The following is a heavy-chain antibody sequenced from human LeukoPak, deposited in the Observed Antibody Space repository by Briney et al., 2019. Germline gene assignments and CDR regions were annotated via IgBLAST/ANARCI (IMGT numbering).Heavy chain of an antibody. CDR3: ARDGYSGYHWLN. CDR2: IYSGGST. J-gene: IGHJ4*02. Sequence: GGSLRLSCAASGFTVSTNYMSWVRQAPGKGLEWVSVIYSGGSTYHADSVKGRFTISRDNSENTLHLQMNNLRAEDTAVYYCARDGYSGYHWLNWGQGTLVTVSS. D-gene: IGHD5-12*01. V-gene: IGHV3-53*01. CDR1: GFTVSTNY.